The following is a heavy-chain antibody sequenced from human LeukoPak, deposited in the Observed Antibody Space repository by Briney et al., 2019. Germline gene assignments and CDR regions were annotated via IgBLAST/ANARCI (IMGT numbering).Heavy chain of an antibody. Sequence: GASVKVSCKASGYTFTGYYMHWVRQAPGQGLEWMGRINPNSGGTNYAQKFQGRVTMTRDTSINTAYMELSRLRSDDTAVYYCARGRDSSGCPAKDNTDCWGQGTLVTVSS. V-gene: IGHV1-2*06. CDR2: INPNSGGT. CDR1: GYTFTGYY. J-gene: IGHJ4*02. D-gene: IGHD3-22*01. CDR3: ARGRDSSGCPAKDNTDC.